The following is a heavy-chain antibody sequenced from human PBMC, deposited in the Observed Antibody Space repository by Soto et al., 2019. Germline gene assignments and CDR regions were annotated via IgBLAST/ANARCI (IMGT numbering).Heavy chain of an antibody. Sequence: SGPTLVNPTQTLTLTCTFSGFSLSTSGMCVSWIRQPPGKALEWLARIDWDDDKYYSTSLKTRLTISKDTSKNQVVLTMTNMDPVDTATYYCARMLDCSSTSCYFCYFDYWGQGTLVTVSS. V-gene: IGHV2-70*11. D-gene: IGHD2-2*01. CDR1: GFSLSTSGMC. CDR2: IDWDDDK. J-gene: IGHJ4*02. CDR3: ARMLDCSSTSCYFCYFDY.